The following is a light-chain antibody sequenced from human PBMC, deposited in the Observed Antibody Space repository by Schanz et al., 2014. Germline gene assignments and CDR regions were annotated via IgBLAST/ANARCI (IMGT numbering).Light chain of an antibody. CDR1: SSDVGGYNY. CDR2: EVS. Sequence: QCALTQPPSASGSPGQSVTISCTGTSSDVGGYNYVSWYQQHPGKAPKLMIYEVSQRPSGVPDRFSASKSGNTASLTVSGLQADDEADYYCTSYAGSNQVVFGGGTKLTVL. V-gene: IGLV2-8*01. J-gene: IGLJ2*01. CDR3: TSYAGSNQVV.